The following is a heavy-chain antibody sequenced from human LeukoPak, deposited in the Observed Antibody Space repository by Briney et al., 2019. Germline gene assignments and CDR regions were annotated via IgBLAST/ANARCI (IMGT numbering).Heavy chain of an antibody. J-gene: IGHJ4*02. V-gene: IGHV1-2*02. CDR3: ARDRGGSYVDY. CDR1: GYTFTGHY. Sequence: EASVKVSCKASGYTFTGHYMHWVRQAPGQGLEWMGWINPNSGGTNYAQKFQGRVTMTRDTSISTAYMELSRLRSDDTAVYYCARDRGGSYVDYWGQGTLVTVSS. CDR2: INPNSGGT. D-gene: IGHD1-26*01.